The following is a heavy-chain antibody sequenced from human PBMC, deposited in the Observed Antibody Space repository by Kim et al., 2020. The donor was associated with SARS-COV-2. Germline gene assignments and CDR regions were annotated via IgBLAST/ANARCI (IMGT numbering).Heavy chain of an antibody. J-gene: IGHJ4*02. CDR2: IYSGANT. CDR1: GFTVSSND. V-gene: IGHV3-53*01. CDR3: ARGNGIY. Sequence: GGSLRLSCAASGFTVSSNDMSWVRQAPGKGLEWVSVIYSGANTYYADSVKSRFTISRDNLKNTVYLQMNSLRAEDTAVYYCARGNGIYWGQGTLVTVSS. D-gene: IGHD4-4*01.